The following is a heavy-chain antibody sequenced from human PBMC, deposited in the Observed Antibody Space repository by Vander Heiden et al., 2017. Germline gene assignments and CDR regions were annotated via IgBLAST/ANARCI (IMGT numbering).Heavy chain of an antibody. D-gene: IGHD3-10*01. CDR1: GFTFSSYA. J-gene: IGHJ4*02. CDR3: AKDFVGSGSYAPGFY. V-gene: IGHV3-23*01. Sequence: EVQLLESGGGLVQPGGSLRLSCAASGFTFSSYAMSWVRQAPGKGLEWVSAISGSGGSTYYADSVKGRFTISRDNSKNTLYLQMNSLRAKDTAVYYCAKDFVGSGSYAPGFYWGQGTLVTVSS. CDR2: ISGSGGST.